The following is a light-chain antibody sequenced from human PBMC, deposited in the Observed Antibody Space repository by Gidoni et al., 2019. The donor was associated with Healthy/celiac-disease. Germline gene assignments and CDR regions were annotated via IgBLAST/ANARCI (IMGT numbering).Light chain of an antibody. V-gene: IGKV3-15*01. CDR3: QQYNNWPPWT. CDR1: QSVSSN. J-gene: IGKJ1*01. Sequence: EIVMTQSPATLSVSPGERATLSCRASQSVSSNLAWYQQKPGQAPSLLIYGASSGSGTEFTIPISSLQSADFAVYYCQQYNNWPPWTFGQGTKVEIK. CDR2: GAS.